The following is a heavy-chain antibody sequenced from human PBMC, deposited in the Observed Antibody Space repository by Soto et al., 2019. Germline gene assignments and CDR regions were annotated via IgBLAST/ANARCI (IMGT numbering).Heavy chain of an antibody. CDR2: VNSDGTST. CDR3: TRGGTTTTYWGLFSY. D-gene: IGHD7-27*01. V-gene: IGHV3-74*03. Sequence: EVQLVESGGGLVQPGGSLRLSCAASGFTFSNYWLHWVRQVPGKGLVWVSRVNSDGTSTSYADFVKGRFTITRDNAKNTVYLQMDNLGADDTAVYYCTRGGTTTTYWGLFSYWGQGALVAVSS. CDR1: GFTFSNYW. J-gene: IGHJ4*02.